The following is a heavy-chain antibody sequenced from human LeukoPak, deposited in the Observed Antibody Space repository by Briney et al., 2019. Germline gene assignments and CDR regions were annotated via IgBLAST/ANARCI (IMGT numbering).Heavy chain of an antibody. CDR2: ISAYNGNT. V-gene: IGHV1-18*04. Sequence: ASVKVSCKASGYTFTGYYMHWVRQAPGQGLEWMGWISAYNGNTNYAQKLQGRVTMTTDTSTSTAYMELRSLRSDDTAVYYCARGLTHPRTSHSRGGMDVWGQGTTVTVSS. D-gene: IGHD2-2*01. CDR1: GYTFTGYY. J-gene: IGHJ6*02. CDR3: ARGLTHPRTSHSRGGMDV.